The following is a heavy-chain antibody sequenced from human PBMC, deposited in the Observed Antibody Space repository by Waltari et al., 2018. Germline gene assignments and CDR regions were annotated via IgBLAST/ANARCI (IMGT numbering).Heavy chain of an antibody. V-gene: IGHV3-74*01. Sequence: EVQWVESGGVYVQPGGSLSLSCTASGFIFSTYWMHWVRQVPGKGLLWVAHVDSDGSDWRSPSYADSVKGRFTISRDNAKNTVYLQMNSLRVEDTAVYYCARDTPGDGIDYWGQGTLVTVSS. CDR1: GFIFSTYW. CDR2: VDSDGSDWRSP. CDR3: ARDTPGDGIDY. J-gene: IGHJ4*02. D-gene: IGHD7-27*01.